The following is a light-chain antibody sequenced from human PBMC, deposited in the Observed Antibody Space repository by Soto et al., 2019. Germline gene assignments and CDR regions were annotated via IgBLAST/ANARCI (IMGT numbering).Light chain of an antibody. V-gene: IGLV1-40*01. CDR1: SSNIWAGYD. CDR3: QSYDSSLSGSVV. Sequence: QSVLTQPPSVSGAPGQRVTISCTGSSSNIWAGYDVPWYQQLPGTAPKLLIYGNSNRPSGVPDRFSGSKSGTSASLAITGLQAEDEADYYCQSYDSSLSGSVVFGGGTKVTVL. J-gene: IGLJ2*01. CDR2: GNS.